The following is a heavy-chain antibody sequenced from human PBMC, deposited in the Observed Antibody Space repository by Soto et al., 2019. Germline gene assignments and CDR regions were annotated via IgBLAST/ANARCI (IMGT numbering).Heavy chain of an antibody. J-gene: IGHJ4*02. CDR2: IYYSGST. CDR3: ARASDSSGYYYMDFDY. D-gene: IGHD3-22*01. V-gene: IGHV4-59*01. Sequence: SETLSLTCTVSGGSISSYYWSWIRQPPGKGLEWIGYIYYSGSTNYNPSLKSRVTISVDTSKNQFSLKLSSVTAADTAVYYCARASDSSGYYYMDFDYWGQGTLVT. CDR1: GGSISSYY.